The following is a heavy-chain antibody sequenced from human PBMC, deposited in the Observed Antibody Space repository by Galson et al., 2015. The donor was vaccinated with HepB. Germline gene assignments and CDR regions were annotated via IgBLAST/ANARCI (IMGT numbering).Heavy chain of an antibody. V-gene: IGHV4-59*08. Sequence: TLSLTCTVSGGSISSYYWSWLRQPPGKGLEWIGYIYYSGSTNYNPSLKSRVTISVDTSKNQFSLKLSSVTAADTAVYYCAGVTYYYGSGRGAFDVWGQGTMVTVSS. CDR2: IYYSGST. CDR1: GGSISSYY. D-gene: IGHD3-10*01. J-gene: IGHJ3*01. CDR3: AGVTYYYGSGRGAFDV.